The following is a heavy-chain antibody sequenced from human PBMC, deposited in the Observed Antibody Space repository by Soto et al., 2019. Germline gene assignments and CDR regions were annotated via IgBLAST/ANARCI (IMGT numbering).Heavy chain of an antibody. CDR1: GGSFSGYY. V-gene: IGHV4-34*01. J-gene: IGHJ4*02. CDR2: INHSGST. D-gene: IGHD3-10*01. Sequence: SETLSLTCAVYGGSFSGYYWSWIRQPPGKGLEWIGEINHSGSTNYNPSLKSRVTISVDTSKNQFSLKLSSVTAADTAVYYCARGKFGYYGSGSYYNVLDYWGQGTLVTVSS. CDR3: ARGKFGYYGSGSYYNVLDY.